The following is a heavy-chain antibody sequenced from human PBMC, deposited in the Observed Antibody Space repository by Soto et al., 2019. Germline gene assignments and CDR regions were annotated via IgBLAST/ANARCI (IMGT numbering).Heavy chain of an antibody. Sequence: GASVKVSCKASGYTFYSYGISWVRQAPGQGLEWMGWISAYNGNTNYAQKLQGRVTMTTDTSTSTAYMELRSLRSDDTAVYYCAREVVTAIQVYFDYWGQGTLVTVSS. D-gene: IGHD2-21*02. CDR2: ISAYNGNT. V-gene: IGHV1-18*01. CDR1: GYTFYSYG. CDR3: AREVVTAIQVYFDY. J-gene: IGHJ4*02.